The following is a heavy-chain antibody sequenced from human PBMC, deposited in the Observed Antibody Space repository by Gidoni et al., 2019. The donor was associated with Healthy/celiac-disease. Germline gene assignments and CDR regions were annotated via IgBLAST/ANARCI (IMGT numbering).Heavy chain of an antibody. J-gene: IGHJ1*01. CDR2: ISYDGSNK. V-gene: IGHV3-30*03. D-gene: IGHD3-22*01. Sequence: QVQLVESGGGVVQPGRSLRLSCAASGFTFSSYGMHGVRQAPGKGLEWVAVISYDGSNKYYADSVKGRFTISRDNSKNKLYLQMNSLRAEDTAVYYWATHGVELYDSSGPVPFQHWGQGTLVTVSS. CDR1: GFTFSSYG. CDR3: ATHGVELYDSSGPVPFQH.